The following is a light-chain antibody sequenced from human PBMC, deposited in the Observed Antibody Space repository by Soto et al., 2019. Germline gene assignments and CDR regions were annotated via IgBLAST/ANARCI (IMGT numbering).Light chain of an antibody. Sequence: EIVLTQSPGTLSLSPGERATLPCGAGQRVGTSYLAWYQQKPGQAPRLLIYGESSRATGIPDRFSGSGSGTDFTLTISRLAPEDFAVYYCQQYGSSPPWTFGQGTKVEIK. CDR2: GES. CDR1: QRVGTSY. J-gene: IGKJ1*01. V-gene: IGKV3-20*01. CDR3: QQYGSSPPWT.